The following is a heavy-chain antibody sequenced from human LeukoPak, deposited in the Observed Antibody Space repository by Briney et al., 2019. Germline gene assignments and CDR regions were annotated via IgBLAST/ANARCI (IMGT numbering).Heavy chain of an antibody. J-gene: IGHJ4*02. CDR1: GGSISRYY. CDR2: ISYNVNT. V-gene: IGHV4-59*01. D-gene: IGHD4-17*01. Sequence: PSETLSLTCTVSGGSISRYYWSWIRQPPGKGLEWIGYISYNVNTNYNPSLKSRVTISADTSKNQFSLKLTSVTAADTAVYYCARRTVTTPSHFDYWGQGTLVTVSS. CDR3: ARRTVTTPSHFDY.